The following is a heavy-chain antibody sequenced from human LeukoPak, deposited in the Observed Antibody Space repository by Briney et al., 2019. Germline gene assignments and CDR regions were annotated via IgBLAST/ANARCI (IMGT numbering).Heavy chain of an antibody. Sequence: GGSLILSCAASGFTFCSYSMNWARQAPGKGLEWVSSISSSSSYIYYADSVKGRFTISRDNAKNSLYLQMTSLTADDTAVYYCARGQLVFDFWGQGTPVTVSS. CDR1: GFTFCSYS. CDR2: ISSSSSYI. CDR3: ARGQLVFDF. D-gene: IGHD5-24*01. J-gene: IGHJ4*02. V-gene: IGHV3-21*01.